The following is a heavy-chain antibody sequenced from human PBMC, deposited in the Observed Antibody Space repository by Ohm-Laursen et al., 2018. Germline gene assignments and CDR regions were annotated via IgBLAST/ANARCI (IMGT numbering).Heavy chain of an antibody. CDR3: ARTHMRSYDYYGMDV. J-gene: IGHJ6*02. CDR1: GGSISSYY. Sequence: GTLSLTCSVSGGSISSYYWSWIRQPPGKGLEWIGYIYYSGSTNYSPSLKSRVTISVDTSKNQFSLKLSSVTAADTAVYYCARTHMRSYDYYGMDVWGQGTTVTVSS. D-gene: IGHD2-21*01. V-gene: IGHV4-59*01. CDR2: IYYSGST.